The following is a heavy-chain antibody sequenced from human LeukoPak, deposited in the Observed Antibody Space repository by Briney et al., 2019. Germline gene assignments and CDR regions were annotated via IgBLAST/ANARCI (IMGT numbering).Heavy chain of an antibody. Sequence: GGSLRLSCAASGFTFSSYSMNWVRQAPGKGLEWVSSISSSSSYIYYADSVKGRFSISRDNAKNSLYLQMHSLRAEDTAVYYCARNPSPRIAVTPSPAYWGQGTLVTASS. V-gene: IGHV3-21*01. CDR3: ARNPSPRIAVTPSPAY. D-gene: IGHD6-19*01. J-gene: IGHJ4*02. CDR2: ISSSSSYI. CDR1: GFTFSSYS.